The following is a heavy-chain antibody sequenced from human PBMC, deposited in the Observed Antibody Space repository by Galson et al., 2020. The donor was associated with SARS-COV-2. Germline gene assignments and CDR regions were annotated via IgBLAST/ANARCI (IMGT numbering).Heavy chain of an antibody. J-gene: IGHJ4*02. D-gene: IGHD1-1*01. CDR3: ARGRGDGYNYDFDY. Sequence: GESLKISCTASGFTFGDYGLSWVRQAPGKGLEWVAFIRQKTNGETKKYAASVIDRFTISRDDSKGIAYLQMNSLKTDDTAVYYCARGRGDGYNYDFDYWGQGTLVTVSS. CDR2: IRQKTNGETK. V-gene: IGHV3-49*04. CDR1: GFTFGDYG.